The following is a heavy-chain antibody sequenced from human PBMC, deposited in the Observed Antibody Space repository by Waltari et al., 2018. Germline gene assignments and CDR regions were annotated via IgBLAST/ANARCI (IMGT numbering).Heavy chain of an antibody. D-gene: IGHD3-22*01. CDR1: GGSISSYY. CDR2: IYTSGST. V-gene: IGHV4-4*07. CDR3: ARDYYDSSGFLYYFDY. Sequence: QVQLQESGPGLVKPSETLSLTCTVSGGSISSYYWSWIRQPAGKGLEWLGRIYTSGSTNYNPSLKSRVTMSVDTSKNQFSLKLSSVTAADTAVYYCARDYYDSSGFLYYFDYWGQGTLVTVSS. J-gene: IGHJ4*02.